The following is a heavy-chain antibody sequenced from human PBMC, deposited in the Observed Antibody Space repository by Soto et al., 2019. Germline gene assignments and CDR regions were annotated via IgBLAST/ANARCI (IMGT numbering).Heavy chain of an antibody. CDR3: AKSKAGERQLPPGLET. J-gene: IGHJ5*02. Sequence: EVQLVESGGGLVQPGRSLRLSCAASGFAFDEYAMHWVRQPPGKGLEWVSGISWDSGHIAYADSVKGRFTISRDSAKTSLYRKMSSRRPEAPAFYYWAKSKAGERQLPPGLETWAQGTPVTVSP. D-gene: IGHD6-13*01. CDR2: ISWDSGHI. CDR1: GFAFDEYA. V-gene: IGHV3-9*01.